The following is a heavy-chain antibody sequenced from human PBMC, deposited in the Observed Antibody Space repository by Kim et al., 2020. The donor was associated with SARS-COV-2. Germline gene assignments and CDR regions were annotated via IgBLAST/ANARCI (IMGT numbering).Heavy chain of an antibody. V-gene: IGHV3-23*01. J-gene: IGHJ5*01. CDR1: GFTFSSYA. CDR2: ISGSGGST. Sequence: GGSLRLSCAASGFTFSSYAMSWVRQAPGKGLEWVSAISGSGGSTCYADSVKGRFTISRYNSKNTLYLQMNSLRAEDTAVYYCAKWGSKWFGELFGRRWFDHWGQGTLVTVST. CDR3: AKWGSKWFGELFGRRWFDH. D-gene: IGHD3-10*01.